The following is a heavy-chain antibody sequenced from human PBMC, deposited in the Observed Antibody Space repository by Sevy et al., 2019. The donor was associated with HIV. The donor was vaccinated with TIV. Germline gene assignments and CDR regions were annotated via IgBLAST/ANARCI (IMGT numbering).Heavy chain of an antibody. D-gene: IGHD3-22*01. J-gene: IGHJ4*02. CDR2: ISSISSYI. CDR1: GFTFSSYS. V-gene: IGHV3-21*01. Sequence: GGSLRLSCAASGFTFSSYSMNWVRQAPGKGLEWVSSISSISSYIYYADSVKGRFTISRDNAKNSLYLQMNSLRAEDTAVYYCARDRGGSYYDSSGYVVDYWGQGTLVTVSS. CDR3: ARDRGGSYYDSSGYVVDY.